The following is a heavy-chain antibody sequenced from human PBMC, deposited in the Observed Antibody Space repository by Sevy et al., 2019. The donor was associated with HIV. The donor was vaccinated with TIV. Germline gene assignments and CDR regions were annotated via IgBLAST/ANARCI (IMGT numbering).Heavy chain of an antibody. CDR2: ISYDGSNK. Sequence: GGSLRLSCAASGFTFSSYAMHWVRQAPGKGLEWVAVISYDGSNKYYADYVKGRFTISRDNSKNTLYLQMNSLRAEDTAVYYCARVNYYDSSGGLDYWGQGTLVTVSS. V-gene: IGHV3-30-3*01. J-gene: IGHJ4*02. CDR3: ARVNYYDSSGGLDY. D-gene: IGHD3-22*01. CDR1: GFTFSSYA.